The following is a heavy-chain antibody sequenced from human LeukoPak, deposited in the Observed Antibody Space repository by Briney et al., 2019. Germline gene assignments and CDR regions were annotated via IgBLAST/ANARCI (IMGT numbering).Heavy chain of an antibody. J-gene: IGHJ5*02. CDR2: IYYSGST. CDR3: ARKYGGYVEDGWFDP. CDR1: GGSISSHY. V-gene: IGHV4-59*11. Sequence: SETLSLTCTVSGGSISSHYWSWIRQPPGKGLEWIGYIYYSGSTNYNPSLKSRVTMSVDTSKNQFSLKLSSVTAADTAEYYCARKYGGYVEDGWFDPWGQGTLVTVSS. D-gene: IGHD5-12*01.